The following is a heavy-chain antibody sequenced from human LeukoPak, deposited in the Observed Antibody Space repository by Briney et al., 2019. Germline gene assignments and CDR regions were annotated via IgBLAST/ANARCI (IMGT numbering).Heavy chain of an antibody. CDR1: GFTVSSNY. V-gene: IGHV3-66*02. J-gene: IGHJ4*02. Sequence: GGSLRLSCAASGFTVSSNYMSWVRQAPGKGLEWVSVIYSDGSTYYADSVKGRFTISRDNSKNTLYPQMNSLRGEDTAVYYCARSMVRGVSAFDYWGQGTLVTVSS. D-gene: IGHD3-10*01. CDR2: IYSDGST. CDR3: ARSMVRGVSAFDY.